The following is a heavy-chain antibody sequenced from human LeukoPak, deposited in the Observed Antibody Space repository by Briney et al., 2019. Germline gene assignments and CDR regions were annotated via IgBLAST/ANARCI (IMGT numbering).Heavy chain of an antibody. D-gene: IGHD2-15*01. CDR2: IYYSGST. CDR3: ARGAYSIY. CDR1: GGSISSYY. J-gene: IGHJ4*02. V-gene: IGHV4-59*01. Sequence: ASETLSLTCTVSGGSISSYYWSWIRQPPGKGLEWIGYIYYSGSTHYNPSLKSRVTISVDTSKNQFSLKLSSVTAADTAVYYCARGAYSIYWGQGTLVTVSS.